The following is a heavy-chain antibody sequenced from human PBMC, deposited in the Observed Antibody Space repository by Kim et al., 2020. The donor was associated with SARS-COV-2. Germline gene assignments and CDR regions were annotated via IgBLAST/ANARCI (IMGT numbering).Heavy chain of an antibody. D-gene: IGHD3-9*01. V-gene: IGHV4-39*01. CDR3: ARQGDHSVTDYGYFDS. CDR1: GGSISSTSSY. J-gene: IGHJ4*01. CDR2: IYYTGSI. Sequence: SETLSLTCTVSGGSISSTSSYWGWIRQPPGKGLEWFGSIYYTGSIFYSSSLKSRLSISVDTSQNLFSLNLMSVTAADTAGYYCARQGDHSVTDYGYFDSWGNGTVVTVSS.